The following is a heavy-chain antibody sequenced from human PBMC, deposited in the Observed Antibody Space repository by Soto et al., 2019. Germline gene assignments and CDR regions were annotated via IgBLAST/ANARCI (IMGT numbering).Heavy chain of an antibody. CDR1: GFTFSSYG. CDR2: ISYDGRNK. CDR3: AKEVYGGASDY. V-gene: IGHV3-30*18. D-gene: IGHD4-17*01. J-gene: IGHJ4*02. Sequence: QVQLVESGGGVVQPGRSLRLSCAASGFTFSSYGMHWVRQAPGKGLEWVAVISYDGRNKYYADSVKGRFTISRDNSKNTLYLQMYSLRAEDSAVYYCAKEVYGGASDYWGQGTLVTVSS.